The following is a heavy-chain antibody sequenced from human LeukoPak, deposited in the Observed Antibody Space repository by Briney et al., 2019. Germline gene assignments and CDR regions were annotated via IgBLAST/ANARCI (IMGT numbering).Heavy chain of an antibody. CDR1: GYTFTSYD. CDR2: MNPNSGNT. J-gene: IGHJ6*02. Sequence: GASVKVSGKASGYTFTSYDINWVRQATGQGLEWMGWMNPNSGNTGYAQKFQGRVTMTRNTSISTAYMELSSLRSEDTAVYYCAREYYYDSSGYLYYYGMDVWGQGTTVTVSS. CDR3: AREYYYDSSGYLYYYGMDV. V-gene: IGHV1-8*01. D-gene: IGHD3-22*01.